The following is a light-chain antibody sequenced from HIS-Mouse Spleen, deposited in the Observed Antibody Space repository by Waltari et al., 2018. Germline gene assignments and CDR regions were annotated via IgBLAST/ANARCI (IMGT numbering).Light chain of an antibody. CDR1: SSDVGGYNY. Sequence: QSALTQPASVSGSPGQSITIPCTGTSSDVGGYNYVSWYQQHPGNAPKLMIYEVSNRPSGVSNRFSGSKSGSTASLTISGLQAEDEADYYCSSYTSSSTVFGGGTKLTVL. CDR2: EVS. V-gene: IGLV2-14*01. CDR3: SSYTSSSTV. J-gene: IGLJ2*01.